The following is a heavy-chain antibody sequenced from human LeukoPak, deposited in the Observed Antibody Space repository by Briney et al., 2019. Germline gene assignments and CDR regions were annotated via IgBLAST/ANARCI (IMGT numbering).Heavy chain of an antibody. CDR1: GYTFTSYG. CDR2: ISAYNGNT. CDR3: ARGGKLRWLQSQDY. V-gene: IGHV1-18*01. D-gene: IGHD5-24*01. J-gene: IGHJ4*02. Sequence: ASVKVSCKASGYTFTSYGISWVRQAPGQGLEWMGWISAYNGNTNYAQKLQGRVTMTRDTSISTAYMELSRLRSDDTAVYYCARGGKLRWLQSQDYWGQGTLVTVSS.